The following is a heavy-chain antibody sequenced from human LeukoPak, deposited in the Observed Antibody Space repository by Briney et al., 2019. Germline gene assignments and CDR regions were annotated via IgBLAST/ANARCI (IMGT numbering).Heavy chain of an antibody. J-gene: IGHJ4*02. V-gene: IGHV4-59*12. CDR3: ARDSYYYDSSGYRILDY. Sequence: SETLSLTCTVSGGSISSYYWSWIRQPPGKGLEWIGYIYYSGSTNYNPSLKSRVTISVDTSKNQFSLKLSSVTAADTAVYYCARDSYYYDSSGYRILDYWGQGTLVTVSS. CDR2: IYYSGST. CDR1: GGSISSYY. D-gene: IGHD3-22*01.